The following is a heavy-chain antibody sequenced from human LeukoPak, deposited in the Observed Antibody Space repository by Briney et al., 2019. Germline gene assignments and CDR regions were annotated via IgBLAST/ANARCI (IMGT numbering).Heavy chain of an antibody. D-gene: IGHD7-27*01. CDR2: VNPNSGDT. V-gene: IGHV1-2*02. CDR3: ARGGEFDN. J-gene: IGHJ4*02. CDR1: GYTFTSYY. Sequence: ASVKVSCKASGYTFTSYYIHWVRQAPGQGLEWMGWVNPNSGDTKYAQKFQDSVTMTRDTSINTVYMELNRLRPDDTAVYYCARGGEFDNWGQGTQVTVSS.